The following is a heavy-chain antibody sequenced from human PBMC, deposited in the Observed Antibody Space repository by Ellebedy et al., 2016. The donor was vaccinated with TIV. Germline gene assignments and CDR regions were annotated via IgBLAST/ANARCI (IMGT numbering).Heavy chain of an antibody. CDR1: GGTFSSYA. Sequence: ASVKVSCXASGGTFSSYAISWVRQAPGQGLEWMGIINPSGGSTSYAPKFQGRVTMTRDTSTSTVYMELSSLRLEDTAVYYCVKGGGDYYGMDVWGQGTTVTVSS. V-gene: IGHV1-46*01. D-gene: IGHD2-21*01. CDR3: VKGGGDYYGMDV. J-gene: IGHJ6*02. CDR2: INPSGGST.